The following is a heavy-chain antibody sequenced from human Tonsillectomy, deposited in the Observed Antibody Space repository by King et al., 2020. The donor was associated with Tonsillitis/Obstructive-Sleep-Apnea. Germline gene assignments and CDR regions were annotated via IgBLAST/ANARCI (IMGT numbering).Heavy chain of an antibody. D-gene: IGHD4-11*01. V-gene: IGHV2-26*01. CDR2: IFSSDEK. Sequence: TLKESGPVLVKPTETLTLTCTVSGFSLSNASMGVTWIRQPPGKALEWLAHIFSSDEKAYITSLESRLTIFKDTSKSQVVLTMTNMDPVDTATYYCARASVTRGWDYSYYMDVWGEGTTVTVSS. CDR1: GFSLSNASMG. CDR3: ARASVTRGWDYSYYMDV. J-gene: IGHJ6*03.